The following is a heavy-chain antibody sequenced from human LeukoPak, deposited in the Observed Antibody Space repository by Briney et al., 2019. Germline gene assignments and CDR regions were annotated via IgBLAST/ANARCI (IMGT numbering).Heavy chain of an antibody. CDR3: AKAGDRRWLQFGHNGFDY. CDR1: GFTFSSYA. CDR2: ISGSGGST. J-gene: IGHJ4*02. V-gene: IGHV3-23*01. Sequence: PGGSLRLSCAASGFTFSSYAMSWVRQAPGKGLEWVSAISGSGGSTYYADSVKGRFTISRDNSKNTLYLQMNSLRAEDTAVYYCAKAGDRRWLQFGHNGFDYWGQGTLVTVSS. D-gene: IGHD5-24*01.